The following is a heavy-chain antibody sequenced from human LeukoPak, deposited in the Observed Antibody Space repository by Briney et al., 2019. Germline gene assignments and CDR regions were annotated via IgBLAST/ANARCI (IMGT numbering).Heavy chain of an antibody. V-gene: IGHV4-30-2*01. D-gene: IGHD3-9*01. CDR3: ATQYYDILTGYPNWFDP. Sequence: SETLSLTCAVSGGSISSGGYSWSWIRQPPGKGLEWIGYIYYSGSTYYNPSLKSRVTISVDTSKNQFSLKLSSVTAADTAVYYCATQYYDILTGYPNWFDPWGQGTLVTVSS. CDR1: GGSISSGGYS. CDR2: IYYSGST. J-gene: IGHJ5*02.